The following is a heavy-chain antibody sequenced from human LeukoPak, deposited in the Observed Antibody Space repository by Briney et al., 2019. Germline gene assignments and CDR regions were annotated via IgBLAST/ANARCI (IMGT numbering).Heavy chain of an antibody. CDR3: ARDPSTRYYTDY. Sequence: ASVKVSCKASGYTFTGYYMHWVRQAPGQGLEWMGWIDPNSGGTNYAQTFQGRVTMTRDTSISTAYMELSRLRSGDTAVYYCARDPSTRYYTDYWGQGTLVTVSS. D-gene: IGHD2-2*01. J-gene: IGHJ4*02. V-gene: IGHV1-2*02. CDR2: IDPNSGGT. CDR1: GYTFTGYY.